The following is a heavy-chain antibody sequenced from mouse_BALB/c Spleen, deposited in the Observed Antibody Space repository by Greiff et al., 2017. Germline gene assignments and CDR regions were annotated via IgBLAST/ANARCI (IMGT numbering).Heavy chain of an antibody. CDR1: GYTFTDYA. J-gene: IGHJ4*01. CDR3: ARGGGPPLYYYAMDY. Sequence: QVQLQQSGAELVRPGVSVKISCKGSGYTFTDYAMNWVKQSHAKSLEWIGVISTYYGDASYNQKFKGKATMTVDKSSSTAYMELARLTSEDSAIYYCARGGGPPLYYYAMDYWGQGTSVTVSS. V-gene: IGHV1S137*01. D-gene: IGHD1-1*01. CDR2: ISTYYGDA.